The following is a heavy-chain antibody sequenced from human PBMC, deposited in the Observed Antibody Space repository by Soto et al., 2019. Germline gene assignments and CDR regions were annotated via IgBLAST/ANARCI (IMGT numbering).Heavy chain of an antibody. CDR3: AREYSSSATHHKFYSYYYYGMDV. V-gene: IGHV3-30-3*01. J-gene: IGHJ6*02. CDR1: GFTFSSYA. CDR2: ISYDGSNK. D-gene: IGHD6-6*01. Sequence: GGSLRLSCAASGFTFSSYAMHWVRQAPGKGLEWMAVISYDGSNKYYADSVKGRFTISRDNSKNTLYLQMNSLRAEDTAVYYCAREYSSSATHHKFYSYYYYGMDVWGQGTTVTVSS.